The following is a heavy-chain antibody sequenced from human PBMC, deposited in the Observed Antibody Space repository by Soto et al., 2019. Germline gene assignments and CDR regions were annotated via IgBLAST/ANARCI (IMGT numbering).Heavy chain of an antibody. J-gene: IGHJ6*03. CDR1: GFTFSNAW. Sequence: EVQLVESGGGLVKPGGSLRLSCAASGFTFSNAWMSWVRQAPGKGLEWVGRIKSKTDGGTTDYAAPVKGRFTISRDDSKNTLYLQMNSLKTEDTAVYYCTTDEYYDFMGSGGDYYYMDVWGKGTTVTVSS. V-gene: IGHV3-15*01. CDR2: IKSKTDGGTT. D-gene: IGHD3-3*01. CDR3: TTDEYYDFMGSGGDYYYMDV.